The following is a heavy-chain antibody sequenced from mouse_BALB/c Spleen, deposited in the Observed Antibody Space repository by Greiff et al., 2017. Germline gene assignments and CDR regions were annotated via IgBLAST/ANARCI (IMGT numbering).Heavy chain of an antibody. J-gene: IGHJ4*01. CDR1: GFTFSSFG. CDR2: ISSGSSTI. Sequence: EVQLVESGGGLVQPGGSRKLSCAASGFTFSSFGMHWVRQAPEKGLEWVAYISSGSSTIYYADTVKGRFTISRDNPKNTLFLQMTSLRSEDTAMYYCARWFYYGNYSYAMDYWGQGTSVTVSS. CDR3: ARWFYYGNYSYAMDY. D-gene: IGHD2-1*01. V-gene: IGHV5-17*02.